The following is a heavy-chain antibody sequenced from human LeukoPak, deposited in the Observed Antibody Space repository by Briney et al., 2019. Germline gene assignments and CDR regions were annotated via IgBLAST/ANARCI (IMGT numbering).Heavy chain of an antibody. CDR1: GFTFSSYG. D-gene: IGHD6-13*01. Sequence: TGGSLRLSCAASGFTFSSYGMHWVRQAPGKGLEWVAVISYDGSNKYYADSVKGRFTISRDNSKNTLYLQMNSLRAEDTAVYYCAKRDTFNIAAAGMRSYYFDYWGQGTLVTVSS. CDR2: ISYDGSNK. V-gene: IGHV3-30*18. CDR3: AKRDTFNIAAAGMRSYYFDY. J-gene: IGHJ4*02.